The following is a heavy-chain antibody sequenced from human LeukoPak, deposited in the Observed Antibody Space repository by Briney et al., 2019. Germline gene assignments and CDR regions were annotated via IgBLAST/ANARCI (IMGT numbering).Heavy chain of an antibody. J-gene: IGHJ4*02. Sequence: GGSLRLSCAASGFTFSSYSMNWVRQAPGKGLEWVSYISSSSSTIYYADSVKGRFTISRDNAKNSLYLQINSLRAEDTAVYYCARVPSRLLWFGERVSIDYWGQGTLVTVSS. D-gene: IGHD3-10*01. CDR1: GFTFSSYS. CDR2: ISSSSSTI. CDR3: ARVPSRLLWFGERVSIDY. V-gene: IGHV3-48*01.